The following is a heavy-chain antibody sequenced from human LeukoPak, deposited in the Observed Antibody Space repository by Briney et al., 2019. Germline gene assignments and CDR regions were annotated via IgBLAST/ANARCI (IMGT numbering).Heavy chain of an antibody. D-gene: IGHD6-19*01. V-gene: IGHV3-7*01. J-gene: IGHJ4*02. Sequence: GGSLRLSCAASGFTSGTYWMSWVRQAPGEGLEWVANIKQDGSEKYYVDSVRGRFTISRDNAKNSLYLQMNSLRAEDTAVYYCARDRGSSGWYEFDYWGQGTLVTVSS. CDR2: IKQDGSEK. CDR3: ARDRGSSGWYEFDY. CDR1: GFTSGTYW.